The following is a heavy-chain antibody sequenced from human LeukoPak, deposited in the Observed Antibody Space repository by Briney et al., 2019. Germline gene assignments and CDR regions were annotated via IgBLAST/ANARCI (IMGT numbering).Heavy chain of an antibody. D-gene: IGHD2-8*01. CDR2: IYYSGST. CDR3: ARGVWSYIWYFDL. V-gene: IGHV4-59*01. CDR1: GGSISSYY. Sequence: SETLSLTCTVSGGSISSYYWSWIRQPPGKGLEWIGYIYYSGSTNYNPSLKSRVTISVDTSKNQFSLKLSSVTAADTAVYYCARGVWSYIWYFDLWGRGTLVTVSS. J-gene: IGHJ2*01.